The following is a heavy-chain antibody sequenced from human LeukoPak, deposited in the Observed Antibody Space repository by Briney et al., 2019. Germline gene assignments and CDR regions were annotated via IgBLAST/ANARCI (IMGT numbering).Heavy chain of an antibody. Sequence: GGSLRLSCAASGFTFSSYAMSWVRQAPGKGLEWVSAISGSGDSTYYADSVKGRFTISRDNSKNTLYLQMNSLRAEDTAVYYCAKDVGWYSGSSPDAFDIWGQGTMVTVSS. D-gene: IGHD1-26*01. CDR3: AKDVGWYSGSSPDAFDI. CDR1: GFTFSSYA. CDR2: ISGSGDST. J-gene: IGHJ3*02. V-gene: IGHV3-23*01.